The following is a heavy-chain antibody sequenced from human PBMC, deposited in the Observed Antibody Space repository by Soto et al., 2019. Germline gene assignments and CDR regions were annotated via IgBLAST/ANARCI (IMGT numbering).Heavy chain of an antibody. Sequence: QPGGSLRLSCAASRLTFSSYAMSWVRQAPGKGLEWVSAISGSGGSTYYADSVKGRFTISRDNSKNTLYLQMNSLRAEDTAVYYCAKGFSGVLTRRYYGMDVWGQGTTVTVSS. V-gene: IGHV3-23*01. CDR2: ISGSGGST. J-gene: IGHJ6*02. D-gene: IGHD3-16*01. CDR1: RLTFSSYA. CDR3: AKGFSGVLTRRYYGMDV.